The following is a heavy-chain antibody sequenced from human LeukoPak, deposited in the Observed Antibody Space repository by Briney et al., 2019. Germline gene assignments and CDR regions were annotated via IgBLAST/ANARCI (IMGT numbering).Heavy chain of an antibody. CDR2: IYSGGST. Sequence: GGSLRLSCAASGFTFNDYVMSWVRQAPGKGLEWVSVIYSGGSTYYVDSVKGRFTISRDNSKNTLFLQMNSLRAEDTAVYYCAKDRNTGYGMDVWGQGTTVTVSS. CDR1: GFTFNDYV. J-gene: IGHJ6*02. D-gene: IGHD2-8*02. CDR3: AKDRNTGYGMDV. V-gene: IGHV3-53*01.